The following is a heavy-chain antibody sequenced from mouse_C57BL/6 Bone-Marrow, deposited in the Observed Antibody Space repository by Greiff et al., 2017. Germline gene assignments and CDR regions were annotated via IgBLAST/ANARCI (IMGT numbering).Heavy chain of an antibody. V-gene: IGHV1-63*01. CDR1: GYTFTNYW. CDR2: IYPGGGYT. D-gene: IGHD2-5*01. CDR3: ARHSNFGYAMDY. Sequence: QVQLKQSGAELVRPGTSVKMSCKASGYTFTNYWIGGAKQRPGHGLEWIGDIYPGGGYTKYNEKFKGKATLNADKSSRTDYMQVSSLTSDDSAIYDCARHSNFGYAMDYWGQGTSVTVSS. J-gene: IGHJ4*01.